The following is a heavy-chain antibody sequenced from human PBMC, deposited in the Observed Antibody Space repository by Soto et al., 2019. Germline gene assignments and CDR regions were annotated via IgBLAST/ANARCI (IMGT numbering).Heavy chain of an antibody. CDR1: GYPFTSYG. V-gene: IGHV1-18*01. J-gene: IGHJ6*02. CDR2: ISAYNGNT. CDR3: ARTNGGRTYYYYGMDV. Sequence: QVQLVPSGAAVKKPGASVKVSCKASGYPFTSYGISWVRQAPGQGLEWMGWISAYNGNTNYAQKLQGRVTMTTDTSTSTAYMELRSLRSDDTAVYYCARTNGGRTYYYYGMDVWGQGTTVTVSS. D-gene: IGHD1-26*01.